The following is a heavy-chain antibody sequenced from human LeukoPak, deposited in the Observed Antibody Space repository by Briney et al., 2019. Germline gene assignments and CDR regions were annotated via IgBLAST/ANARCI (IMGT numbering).Heavy chain of an antibody. CDR3: AKEVRYCSSTSCSPFDY. D-gene: IGHD2-2*01. CDR2: ISGSGGST. Sequence: GGSLRLSCAASGFTFSSYAMSWVRQAPGKGLEWVSAISGSGGSTYYADSVKGRFTISRDNSKNTLYLQMNSLRAEDTAVYYCAKEVRYCSSTSCSPFDYWGQGTLVTVSS. V-gene: IGHV3-23*01. CDR1: GFTFSSYA. J-gene: IGHJ4*02.